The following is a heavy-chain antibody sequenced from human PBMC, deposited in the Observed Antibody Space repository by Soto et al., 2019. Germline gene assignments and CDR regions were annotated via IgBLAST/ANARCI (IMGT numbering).Heavy chain of an antibody. CDR3: ARDRCSTTSCEADF. D-gene: IGHD2-2*01. J-gene: IGHJ4*02. CDR1: GYTFSNYG. CDR2: ISGYNSDT. Sequence: QVQVVQSGAEVKKPGASVKVSCKTSGYTFSNYGISWVRQAPGQGLEWMGWISGYNSDTNYAQKFQGRVTLTTDTFTSTVYMELWGLRSDDTAVYFCARDRCSTTSCEADFWGQGTLVTVSS. V-gene: IGHV1-18*01.